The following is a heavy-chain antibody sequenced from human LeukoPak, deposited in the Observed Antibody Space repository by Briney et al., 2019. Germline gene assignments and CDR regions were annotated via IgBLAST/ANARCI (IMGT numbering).Heavy chain of an antibody. CDR3: AKENTFGGHY. Sequence: SVKVSSKASGGTFSIYAISWVRQAPGQGLEWMGGIIPIFGTANYAQKFEGRVTITADESTSTAYMELSSLRSEDTAVYYCAKENTFGGHYWGQGTLVTVSS. CDR2: IIPIFGTA. V-gene: IGHV1-69*13. D-gene: IGHD3-16*01. CDR1: GGTFSIYA. J-gene: IGHJ4*02.